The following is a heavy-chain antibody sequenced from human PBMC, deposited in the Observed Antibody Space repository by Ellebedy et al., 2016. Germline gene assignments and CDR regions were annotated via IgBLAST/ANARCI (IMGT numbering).Heavy chain of an antibody. D-gene: IGHD3-9*01. V-gene: IGHV1-18*01. CDR2: ISAYNGNT. CDR3: ARKHDILTGYYYYYGMDV. CDR1: GYTFTSYG. Sequence: ASVKVSXXASGYTFTSYGISWVRQAPGQGLEWMGWISAYNGNTNYAQKLQGRVTMTTDTSTSTAYMELRSLRSDDTAVYYCARKHDILTGYYYYYGMDVWGQGTTVTVSS. J-gene: IGHJ6*02.